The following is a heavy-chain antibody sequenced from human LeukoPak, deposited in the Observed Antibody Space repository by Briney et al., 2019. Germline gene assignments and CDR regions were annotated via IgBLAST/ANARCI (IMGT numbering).Heavy chain of an antibody. CDR1: GGSISSGSYY. Sequence: PSETLSLTCTVPGGSISSGSYYWSWIRQPAGKGLEWIGRIYTSGSTNYNPSLKSRVTISVDTSKNQFSLKLSSVTAADTAVYYCARVATAMGTDYFDYWGQGTLVTVSS. D-gene: IGHD5-18*01. CDR3: ARVATAMGTDYFDY. V-gene: IGHV4-61*02. CDR2: IYTSGST. J-gene: IGHJ4*02.